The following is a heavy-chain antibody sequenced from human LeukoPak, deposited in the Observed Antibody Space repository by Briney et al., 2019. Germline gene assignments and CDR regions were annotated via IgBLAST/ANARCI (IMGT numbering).Heavy chain of an antibody. V-gene: IGHV3-30*03. D-gene: IGHD5-18*01. CDR2: ISYDGSKK. Sequence: GRSLRLSCAASGFTFSSYGMHWVRQPQGEGLEWGAVISYDGSKKSSAESVKGRFTISRDNSKNTLYLQMNSLRPEDTAVYFCARANGQLWTTPDYWGQGTLVTISS. CDR3: ARANGQLWTTPDY. CDR1: GFTFSSYG. J-gene: IGHJ4*02.